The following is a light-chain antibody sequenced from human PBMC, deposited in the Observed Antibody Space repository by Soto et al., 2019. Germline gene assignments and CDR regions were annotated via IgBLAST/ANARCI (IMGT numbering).Light chain of an antibody. J-gene: IGKJ5*01. CDR2: GAS. CDR1: QSVSSSY. V-gene: IGKV3-20*01. Sequence: IGLTQSPCTLSLSPGERATLSCRASQSVSSSYLAWYQQKPGQAPRLLIYGASSRATGIPDRFSGSGSGTDFTLTISRLEPEDFAVYYCQQYGSSPPITFGQGTRLEIK. CDR3: QQYGSSPPIT.